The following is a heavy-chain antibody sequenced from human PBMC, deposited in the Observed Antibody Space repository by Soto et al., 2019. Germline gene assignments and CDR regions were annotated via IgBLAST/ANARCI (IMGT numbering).Heavy chain of an antibody. CDR2: IYPGDSDT. Sequence: PGESLKISCKGSGYSFTTYWIGWVRQMPGKGLECMGIIYPGDSDTRYSPSFQGQVTISADKYISTAYLQWRSLKASDTAMYYCARVTTYYYDSSGYYPRDPFEYWGQGNLVTVSS. V-gene: IGHV5-51*01. CDR3: ARVTTYYYDSSGYYPRDPFEY. CDR1: GYSFTTYW. J-gene: IGHJ4*02. D-gene: IGHD3-22*01.